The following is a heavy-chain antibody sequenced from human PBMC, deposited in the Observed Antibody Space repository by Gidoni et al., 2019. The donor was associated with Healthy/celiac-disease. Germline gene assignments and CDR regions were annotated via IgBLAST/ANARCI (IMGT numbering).Heavy chain of an antibody. Sequence: EVQLLESGGGLVQPGGSLRLSWAASGSAFSSYAMRWVRQAPGKGLEWVSAISGSGGSTYYADSVKGRFTISRDNSKNTLYLQMNSLRAEDTAVYYCANAMVRGVTPFDYWGQGTLVTVSS. V-gene: IGHV3-23*01. CDR3: ANAMVRGVTPFDY. D-gene: IGHD3-10*01. CDR1: GSAFSSYA. CDR2: ISGSGGST. J-gene: IGHJ4*02.